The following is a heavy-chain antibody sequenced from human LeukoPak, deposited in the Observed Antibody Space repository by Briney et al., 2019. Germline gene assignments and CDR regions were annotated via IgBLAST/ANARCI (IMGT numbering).Heavy chain of an antibody. CDR3: AKDRETTSSGTFDS. CDR2: IAEDGSIE. J-gene: IGHJ4*02. CDR1: GFTFSSYG. V-gene: IGHV3-30*18. D-gene: IGHD1-1*01. Sequence: GGSLRLSCAASGFTFSSYGMHCVRQAPGKGLEWVAFIAEDGSIEKYTDSVKGRFTISRDNSNNTLYLRMNSLRAEDTGVYYCAKDRETTSSGTFDSWGQGTLVTVSS.